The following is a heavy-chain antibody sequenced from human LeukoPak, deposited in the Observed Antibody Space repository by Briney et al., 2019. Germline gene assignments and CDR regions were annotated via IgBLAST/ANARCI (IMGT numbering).Heavy chain of an antibody. Sequence: PGGSLRLSCAASGFTFSNYWMHWVRQAPGKGLVWVSRINSDGSRTSYADSVKGRFTISRDNAKNTLYLQMNSLRAEDTAVYYCAREGSGWPYYYYGMDVWGQGTTVTVSS. CDR3: AREGSGWPYYYYGMDV. CDR1: GFTFSNYW. D-gene: IGHD6-19*01. V-gene: IGHV3-74*01. CDR2: INSDGSRT. J-gene: IGHJ6*02.